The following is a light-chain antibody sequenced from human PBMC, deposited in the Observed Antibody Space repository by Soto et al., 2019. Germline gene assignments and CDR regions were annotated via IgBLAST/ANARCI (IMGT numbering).Light chain of an antibody. Sequence: QSVLTQPVSVSGSPGQSITISCTGTSSDFGNYNLVSWYQQHPGKVPKLILFEVNKRPSGVSGCFSGSKSGNTASLTISGLQAEDEADYYCCSFTSSNTHVFGTGTKVTVL. CDR3: CSFTSSNTHV. J-gene: IGLJ1*01. V-gene: IGLV2-23*02. CDR1: SSDFGNYNL. CDR2: EVN.